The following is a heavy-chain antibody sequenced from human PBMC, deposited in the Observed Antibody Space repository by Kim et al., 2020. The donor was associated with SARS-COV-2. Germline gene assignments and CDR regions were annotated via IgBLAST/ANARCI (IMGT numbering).Heavy chain of an antibody. CDR3: ARGDSSGHVTSLGY. CDR2: IWYDGSNK. CDR1: GFTFSTYG. D-gene: IGHD3-22*01. J-gene: IGHJ4*02. V-gene: IGHV3-33*01. Sequence: GGSLRLSCAASGFTFSTYGMHWVRQAPGKGLAWVAVIWYDGSNKYYADSVKGRFTISRDNSKNTLYLQMNSLRAEDTAVYYCARGDSSGHVTSLGYWGQGTLVTVSS.